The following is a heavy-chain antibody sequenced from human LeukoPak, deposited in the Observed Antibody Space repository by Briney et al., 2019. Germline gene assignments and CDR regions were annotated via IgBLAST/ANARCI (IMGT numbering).Heavy chain of an antibody. V-gene: IGHV4-59*08. J-gene: IGHJ4*02. CDR2: IYYSGST. D-gene: IGHD6-6*01. CDR3: ATIAGSSSY. Sequence: SETLSLTCTVSGGSMSAYYWTWLRQPPGKGLEWIGYIYYSGSTNYNPSLRSRVTISVDTSNNQFSLKLTSVTAADTAVYYCATIAGSSSYWGQGTLVTVSS. CDR1: GGSMSAYY.